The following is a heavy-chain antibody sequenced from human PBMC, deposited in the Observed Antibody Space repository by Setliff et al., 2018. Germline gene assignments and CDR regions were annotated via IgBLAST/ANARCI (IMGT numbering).Heavy chain of an antibody. CDR3: ARQATDY. V-gene: IGHV3-33*01. CDR2: IWYDGSNK. Sequence: PGGSLRLSCAASGFTFNNFAMHWVRQAPGKGLEWVAVIWYDGSNKYYADSVKGRFTISRENSKHTLYLQMNSLRAEDTALYYCARQATDYWGQGTLVTVSS. J-gene: IGHJ4*02. CDR1: GFTFNNFA.